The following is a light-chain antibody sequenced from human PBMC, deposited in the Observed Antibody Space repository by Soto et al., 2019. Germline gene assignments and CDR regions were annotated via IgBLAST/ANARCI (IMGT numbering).Light chain of an antibody. CDR3: SSYTSSSNHYV. CDR2: EVS. Sequence: QSLLPHPASVSWSPGHSITISCTGTSSDVGGYNYVSWYQQHPGKAPKLMIYEVSNRPSGVSNRFSDSKSGNTASLTISGLQAEDEADYYCSSYTSSSNHYVFGTGTKVTVL. V-gene: IGLV2-14*01. J-gene: IGLJ1*01. CDR1: SSDVGGYNY.